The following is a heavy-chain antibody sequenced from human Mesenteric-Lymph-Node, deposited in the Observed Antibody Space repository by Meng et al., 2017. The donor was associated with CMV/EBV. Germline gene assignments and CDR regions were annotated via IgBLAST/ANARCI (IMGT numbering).Heavy chain of an antibody. V-gene: IGHV3-21*01. D-gene: IGHD6-13*01. J-gene: IGHJ4*02. Sequence: GESLKISCAASGFTFSSYSMNWVRQAPGKGLEWVSSISSSSSYIYYADSVKGRFTISRDNAKNSLYLQMNSLRAEDTAVYYCVRAPGIAAAGTYFDYWGQGTLVTVSS. CDR1: GFTFSSYS. CDR2: ISSSSSYI. CDR3: VRAPGIAAAGTYFDY.